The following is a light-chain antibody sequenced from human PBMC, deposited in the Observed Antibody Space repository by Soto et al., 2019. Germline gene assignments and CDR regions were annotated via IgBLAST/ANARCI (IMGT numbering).Light chain of an antibody. Sequence: EIVLTQSPGTLSLSPGERATLSCRASQSVSSSYLAWYQQKPGRAPRLLIYGASSRATGIPDRFSGSGSGTDFTLTIGRLEPEDFAVYYCQQYGSSPYTFGQGTKLEIK. J-gene: IGKJ2*01. CDR3: QQYGSSPYT. V-gene: IGKV3-20*01. CDR1: QSVSSSY. CDR2: GAS.